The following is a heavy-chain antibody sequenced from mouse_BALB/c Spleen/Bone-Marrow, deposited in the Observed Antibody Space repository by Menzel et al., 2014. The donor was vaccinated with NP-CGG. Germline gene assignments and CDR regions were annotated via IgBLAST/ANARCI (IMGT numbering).Heavy chain of an antibody. CDR2: ISYSGST. CDR1: GYSITSDYA. J-gene: IGHJ1*01. Sequence: ESGPGLVKPSQSLSLTCTVTGYSITSDYAWNWIRQFPGNKLEWMDYISYSGSTSYNPSLKSRISITRDTSKNQFFLQLNSVTAEDTATYYCARSADWYFDVWGAGTEVTVSS. CDR3: ARSADWYFDV. V-gene: IGHV3-2*02.